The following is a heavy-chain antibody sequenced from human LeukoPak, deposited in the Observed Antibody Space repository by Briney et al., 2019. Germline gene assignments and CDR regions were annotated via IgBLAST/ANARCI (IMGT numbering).Heavy chain of an antibody. CDR1: GFTVSSNY. CDR3: ARGPGGYDN. Sequence: GGSLRLSCAASGFTVSSNYMTWVRQAPGKGLEWVSVIFGGGSTYYADSVKGRFTISRDNSKNTLFLPMNSLRVEDTAVYYCARGPGGYDNWGQGTLVTVSS. J-gene: IGHJ4*02. V-gene: IGHV3-66*01. D-gene: IGHD3-16*01. CDR2: IFGGGST.